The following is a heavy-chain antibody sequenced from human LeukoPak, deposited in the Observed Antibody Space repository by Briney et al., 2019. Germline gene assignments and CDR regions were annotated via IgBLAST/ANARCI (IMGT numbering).Heavy chain of an antibody. CDR3: AKSGRQILWFRGGRNCFDP. Sequence: GRSLRLSCVASGFTFNNYGMHWVRQAPGKGLEWLAVISYDGSKKYYADSLKGRFTISRDNSKSTLYLQMNSLRVEDTAVYFCAKSGRQILWFRGGRNCFDPWGQGTLVTVSS. D-gene: IGHD3-10*01. V-gene: IGHV3-30*18. J-gene: IGHJ5*02. CDR2: ISYDGSKK. CDR1: GFTFNNYG.